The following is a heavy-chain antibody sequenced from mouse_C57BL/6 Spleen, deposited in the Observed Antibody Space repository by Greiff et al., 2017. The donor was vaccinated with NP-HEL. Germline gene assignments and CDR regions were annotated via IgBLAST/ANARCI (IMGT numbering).Heavy chain of an antibody. CDR2: ISDGGSYT. V-gene: IGHV5-4*01. CDR1: GFTFSSYA. Sequence: LVESGGGLVKPGGSLKLSCAASGFTFSSYAMSWVRQTPEKRLEWVATISDGGSYTYYPDNVKGRFTISRDNAKNNLYLQMSHLKSEDTAMYYCARDRNGNYWYFDVWGTGTTVTVSS. CDR3: ARDRNGNYWYFDV. D-gene: IGHD2-1*01. J-gene: IGHJ1*03.